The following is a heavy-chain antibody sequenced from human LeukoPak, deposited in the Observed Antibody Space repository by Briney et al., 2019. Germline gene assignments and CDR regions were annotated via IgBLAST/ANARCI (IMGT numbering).Heavy chain of an antibody. CDR1: GYTFTSYD. CDR3: ARNDYGGHDAFDI. D-gene: IGHD4-17*01. CDR2: MNPNSGNT. J-gene: IGHJ3*02. Sequence: ASVKVSCKASGYTFTSYDINWVRQAAGQGLEWVGWMNPNSGNTGYAQKFQGRVTMTRGTSINTAYMELSSLRSEDTAVYYCARNDYGGHDAFDIWGQGTMVIVSS. V-gene: IGHV1-8*01.